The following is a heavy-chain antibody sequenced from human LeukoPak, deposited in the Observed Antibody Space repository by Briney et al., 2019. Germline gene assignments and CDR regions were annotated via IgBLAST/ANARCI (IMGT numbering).Heavy chain of an antibody. Sequence: ASVKVSCKASRYTFSNYDINWVRQATGQGLEWMGWMSPNSGNTGYAQKFQGRVTMTRNTSISTAYMELTSLRSEDTAVYYCARGSTYYYDSSGYSSFDYWGQGTLVTVSS. J-gene: IGHJ4*02. V-gene: IGHV1-8*01. D-gene: IGHD3-22*01. CDR3: ARGSTYYYDSSGYSSFDY. CDR1: RYTFSNYD. CDR2: MSPNSGNT.